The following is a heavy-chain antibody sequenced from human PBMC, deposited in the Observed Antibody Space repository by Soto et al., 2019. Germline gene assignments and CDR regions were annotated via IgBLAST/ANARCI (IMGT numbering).Heavy chain of an antibody. J-gene: IGHJ5*02. CDR3: GRVMRSLLSITALDT. CDR1: GYTFTRDQ. V-gene: IGHV1-46*01. CDR2: IEPSGGKT. Sequence: QAQLVQSGAEVKKPGASVKVSCKASGYTFTRDQIHWVRQAPGQGLEWMGMIEPSGGKTNYAQKFQGRVTMTRDTSTSTVYMALSSLRSEDTAIHFCGRVMRSLLSITALDTWGQGTLVTVSS. D-gene: IGHD3-10*01.